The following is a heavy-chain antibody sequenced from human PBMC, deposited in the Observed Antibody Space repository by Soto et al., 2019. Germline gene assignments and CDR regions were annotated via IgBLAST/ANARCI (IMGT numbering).Heavy chain of an antibody. D-gene: IGHD2-2*01. Sequence: PGGSLRLSCVASGFTFSTFAMSWVRQAPGKGLEWVSGISGGGGSTYYVDSVKGRFTISRDDSKNILYLHMTSLSAEDTAVYYWAKIYCSATNCPFDYCGQGTVVTVSS. V-gene: IGHV3-23*01. CDR2: ISGGGGST. CDR3: AKIYCSATNCPFDY. J-gene: IGHJ4*02. CDR1: GFTFSTFA.